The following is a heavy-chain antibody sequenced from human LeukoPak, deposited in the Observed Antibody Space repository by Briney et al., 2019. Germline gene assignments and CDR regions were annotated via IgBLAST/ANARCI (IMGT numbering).Heavy chain of an antibody. CDR2: IKQDGSEK. CDR1: GFTFISYW. D-gene: IGHD6-13*01. Sequence: GGSLRLSCAASGFTFISYWMSWFPRAPGKGREWVANIKQDGSEKYYVDSVKGRFTISRDNAKNSLYLQMNSLRAEDTAVYYCARDLGSSSWYANWFDPWGQGTLVTVSS. J-gene: IGHJ5*02. V-gene: IGHV3-7*01. CDR3: ARDLGSSSWYANWFDP.